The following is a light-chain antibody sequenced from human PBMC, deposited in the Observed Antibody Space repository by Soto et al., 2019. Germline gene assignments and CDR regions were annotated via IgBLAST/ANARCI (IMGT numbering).Light chain of an antibody. CDR1: NIGSKS. CDR2: YDR. CDR3: QTWGTGIHVV. V-gene: IGLV3-21*01. Sequence: SYELAQPPSVSVAPGKTASITCGGNNIGSKSVLWYQLKAGQAPVLLIYYDRYRPSGIPERFSGSNSGNTATLTISRVEAGDEADYYCQTWGTGIHVVFGGGTKLTVL. J-gene: IGLJ2*01.